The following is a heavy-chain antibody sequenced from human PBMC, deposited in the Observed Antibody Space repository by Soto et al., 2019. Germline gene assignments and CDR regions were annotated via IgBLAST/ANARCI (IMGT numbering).Heavy chain of an antibody. V-gene: IGHV4-34*01. CDR2: INHSGST. J-gene: IGHJ6*02. Sequence: NPSETLSLTCAVYGGSFSGYYWSWIRQPPGKGLEWIGEINHSGSTNYNPSLKSRVTISVDTSKNQFSLKLSSVTAADTAVYYCARVHGGAYYYYYYGMDVWGQGTTVTVSS. CDR1: GGSFSGYY. D-gene: IGHD4-17*01. CDR3: ARVHGGAYYYYYYGMDV.